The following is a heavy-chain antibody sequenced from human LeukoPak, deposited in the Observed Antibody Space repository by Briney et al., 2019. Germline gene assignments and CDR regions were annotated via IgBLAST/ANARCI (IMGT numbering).Heavy chain of an antibody. CDR2: MNPNSGNT. D-gene: IGHD6-13*01. V-gene: IGHV1-8*03. J-gene: IGHJ6*03. Sequence: GASVKVSCKASGYTFTSYDINWVRQATGQGLEWMGWMNPNSGNTGYAQKFQGRVTITRNTSISTAYMELSSLRSEDTAVYYCARRSPASSSWEYYYYYYMDVWGKGTTVTISS. CDR3: ARRSPASSSWEYYYYYYMDV. CDR1: GYTFTSYD.